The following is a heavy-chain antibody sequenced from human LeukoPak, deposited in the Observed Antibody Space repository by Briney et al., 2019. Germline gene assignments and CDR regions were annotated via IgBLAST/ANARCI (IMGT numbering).Heavy chain of an antibody. CDR3: ARDGSSSWYQNYYYMDV. J-gene: IGHJ6*03. D-gene: IGHD6-13*01. Sequence: EASVKVSCKVSGYTLTELSMHWVRQAPGKGLEWMGGFDPEDGETIYAQKFQGRVTMTEDTSTDTAYMELRSLRSDDTAVYYCARDGSSSWYQNYYYMDVWGKGTTVTVSS. CDR2: FDPEDGET. V-gene: IGHV1-24*01. CDR1: GYTLTELS.